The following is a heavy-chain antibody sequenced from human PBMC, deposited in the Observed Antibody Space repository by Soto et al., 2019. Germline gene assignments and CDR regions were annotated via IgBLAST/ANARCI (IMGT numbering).Heavy chain of an antibody. J-gene: IGHJ6*02. CDR3: AKGETTMITDYYTMDV. Sequence: PGGSLRRSCAASGFTFSTDAMTWVHQAPGKGLGLVSVITVSGDTTYYADSVKGRFTMSRDNSKNTLYLQMNSLRAEDTAVYYCAKGETTMITDYYTMDVWGQGATVTVSS. CDR2: ITVSGDTT. CDR1: GFTFSTDA. V-gene: IGHV3-23*01. D-gene: IGHD3-16*01.